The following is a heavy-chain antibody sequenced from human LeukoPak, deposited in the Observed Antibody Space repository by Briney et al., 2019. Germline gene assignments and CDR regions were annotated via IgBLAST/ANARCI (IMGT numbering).Heavy chain of an antibody. CDR1: GYTFTGYY. J-gene: IGHJ4*02. CDR3: ARNFYFDSSGYYHY. CDR2: INPNSGGT. D-gene: IGHD3-22*01. V-gene: IGHV1-2*02. Sequence: ASVKVSCKASGYTFTGYYMHWVRQAPGQGLEWMGWINPNSGGTNYAQKFQGRVTMTRDTSISTAYMELSRPRSDDTAVYYCARNFYFDSSGYYHYWGQGTLVTVSS.